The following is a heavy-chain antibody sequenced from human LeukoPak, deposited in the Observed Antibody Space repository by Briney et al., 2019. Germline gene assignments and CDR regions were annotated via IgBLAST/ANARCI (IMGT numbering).Heavy chain of an antibody. CDR3: AKVGLRFLAPFDY. J-gene: IGHJ4*02. D-gene: IGHD3-3*01. CDR1: GFTVSSNY. V-gene: IGHV3-23*01. Sequence: PGGSLRLSCAASGFTVSSNYMSWVRQAPGKGLEWVSAISGSGGSTYYADSVKGRFTISRDNSKNTLYLQMNSLRAEDTAVYYCAKVGLRFLAPFDYWGQGTLVTVSS. CDR2: ISGSGGST.